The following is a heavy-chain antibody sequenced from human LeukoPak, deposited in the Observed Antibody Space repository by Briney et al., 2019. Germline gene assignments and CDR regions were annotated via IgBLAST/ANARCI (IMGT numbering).Heavy chain of an antibody. CDR2: INPTGGST. Sequence: ASVKVSCKASGYTFPSYFMHWVRQAPGQGLEWMGIINPTGGSTTYAQRFQGRVTMTRDTSTSTVYMELSSLRSDDTAVYYCARTAARRFDYWGQGTLVTVSS. J-gene: IGHJ4*02. CDR3: ARTAARRFDY. V-gene: IGHV1-46*01. CDR1: GYTFPSYF. D-gene: IGHD6-6*01.